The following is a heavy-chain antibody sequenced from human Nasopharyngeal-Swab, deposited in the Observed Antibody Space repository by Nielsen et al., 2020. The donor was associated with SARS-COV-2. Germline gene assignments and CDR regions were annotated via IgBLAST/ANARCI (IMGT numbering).Heavy chain of an antibody. CDR1: GYSFRSYW. J-gene: IGHJ4*02. CDR2: IDPSDSYT. V-gene: IGHV5-10-1*01. CDR3: ARWGWGYCSGGSCYSDY. D-gene: IGHD2-15*01. Sequence: GESLKISCKGSGYSFRSYWISWVRQMPGKGLEWMGRIDPSDSYTNYSPSFQGHVTVSADKSISTAYLQWSSLKASDTAMYYCARWGWGYCSGGSCYSDYWGQGTLVTVSS.